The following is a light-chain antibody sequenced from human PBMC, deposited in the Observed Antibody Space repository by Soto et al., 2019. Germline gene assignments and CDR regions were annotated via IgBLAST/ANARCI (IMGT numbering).Light chain of an antibody. J-gene: IGKJ5*01. CDR1: QSLLYNNTYNS. Sequence: EIVMTQSPLTLPVTPGEPASISCRSSQSLLYNNTYNSLDWYVQKPGQSPQLLIYFGSNRAPGVPDRFSGSGSGTDFTLKINRVEAEDVGTYYCMQALQSLTFGQGTRLEIQ. CDR2: FGS. CDR3: MQALQSLT. V-gene: IGKV2-28*01.